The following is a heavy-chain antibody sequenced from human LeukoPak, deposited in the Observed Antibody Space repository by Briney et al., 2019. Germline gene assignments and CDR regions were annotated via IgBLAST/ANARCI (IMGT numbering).Heavy chain of an antibody. Sequence: GASVKVSCKVSGYTLTELSMHWVRQAPGKGLEWMGGFDPEDGETIYAQKFQGRVTMTEDTSTDTAYMELSSLRSEDTAVYYCATFGYSSGWGENYYFDYWGQGTLVTVSS. CDR3: ATFGYSSGWGENYYFDY. D-gene: IGHD6-19*01. CDR1: GYTLTELS. CDR2: FDPEDGET. J-gene: IGHJ4*02. V-gene: IGHV1-24*01.